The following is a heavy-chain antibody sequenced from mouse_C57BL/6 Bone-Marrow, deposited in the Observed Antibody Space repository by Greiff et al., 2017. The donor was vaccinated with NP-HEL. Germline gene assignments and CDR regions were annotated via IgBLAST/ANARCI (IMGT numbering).Heavy chain of an antibody. V-gene: IGHV5-6*01. CDR3: ARPHLLRSYYYAMDY. Sequence: EVQLVESGGDLVKPGGSLKLSCAASGFTFSSYGMSWVRQTPDKRLEWVATISSGGSYTYYPDSVKGRFTISRDNAKNTLYLQMSSLKSEDTAMYYCARPHLLRSYYYAMDYWGQGTSVTVSS. CDR1: GFTFSSYG. D-gene: IGHD1-1*01. CDR2: ISSGGSYT. J-gene: IGHJ4*01.